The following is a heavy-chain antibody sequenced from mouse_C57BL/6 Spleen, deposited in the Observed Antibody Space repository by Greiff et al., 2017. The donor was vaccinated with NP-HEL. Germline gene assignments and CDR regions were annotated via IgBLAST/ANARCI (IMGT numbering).Heavy chain of an antibody. V-gene: IGHV5-9*01. CDR3: ARHNYGSVGYFDV. J-gene: IGHJ1*03. Sequence: EVMLVESGGGLVKPGGSLKLSCAASGFTFSSYTMSWVRQTPEKRLEWVATISGGGGNTYYPDSVKGRFTISRDNAKNTLYLQMSSLRSEDTALYYCARHNYGSVGYFDVWGTGTTVTVSS. CDR2: ISGGGGNT. D-gene: IGHD1-1*01. CDR1: GFTFSSYT.